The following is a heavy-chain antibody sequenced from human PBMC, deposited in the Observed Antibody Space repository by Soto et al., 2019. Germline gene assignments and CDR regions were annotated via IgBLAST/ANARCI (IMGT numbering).Heavy chain of an antibody. Sequence: ASVKVSCKASGYTFTSYDFNWVRQATGQGLEWMGWMNPNSGNTGYAQKFQGRVTMTRNTSISTAYMELSSLRSEDTAAYYCARGKNFWGGYCKFYYYYGMDVWGQRTTVTVSS. D-gene: IGHD3-3*01. J-gene: IGHJ6*02. CDR1: GYTFTSYD. CDR3: ARGKNFWGGYCKFYYYYGMDV. V-gene: IGHV1-8*01. CDR2: MNPNSGNT.